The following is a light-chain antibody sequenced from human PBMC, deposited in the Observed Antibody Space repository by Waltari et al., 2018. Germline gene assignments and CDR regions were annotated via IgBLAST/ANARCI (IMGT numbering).Light chain of an antibody. CDR3: SSYAPSSTV. CDR1: STKIGGYNY. J-gene: IGLJ2*01. V-gene: IGLV2-14*03. Sequence: QSALTQPASVSGSPGKSITISCTETSTKIGGYNYVSWHQKHPGKAPKLMIYDVSKRPSGVSDRFSGSKSGNTDSLTISGLQAEDEADYYCSSYAPSSTVFGGGTKLTVL. CDR2: DVS.